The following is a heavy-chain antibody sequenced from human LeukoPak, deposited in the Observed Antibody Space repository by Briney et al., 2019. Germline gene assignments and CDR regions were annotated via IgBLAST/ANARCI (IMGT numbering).Heavy chain of an antibody. Sequence: ASVKVSCKVSGYTLTELSMHWVRQAPGKGLEWMGGFDPEDGETIYAQKFQGRVTMTEDTSTDTAYMELSGLRSEDTAVYYCATADAGTMIVVATRFAFDIWGQGTMVTVSS. J-gene: IGHJ3*02. CDR1: GYTLTELS. V-gene: IGHV1-24*01. CDR3: ATADAGTMIVVATRFAFDI. D-gene: IGHD3-22*01. CDR2: FDPEDGET.